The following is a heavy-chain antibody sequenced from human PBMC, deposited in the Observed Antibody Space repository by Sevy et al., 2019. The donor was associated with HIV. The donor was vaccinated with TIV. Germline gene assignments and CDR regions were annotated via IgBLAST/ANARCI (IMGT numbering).Heavy chain of an antibody. Sequence: GGSLRLSCEVSGFTFSKYWMHWVRQASGKGLVWVSRINGDGNSPIYADSVQGRFTISRDNAKNTLFLQMNSLRAEDTGIYYCAREGVDFWSGPVDYYYGMDVWGQGTTVTVSS. CDR2: INGDGNSP. D-gene: IGHD3-3*01. CDR3: AREGVDFWSGPVDYYYGMDV. J-gene: IGHJ6*02. CDR1: GFTFSKYW. V-gene: IGHV3-74*01.